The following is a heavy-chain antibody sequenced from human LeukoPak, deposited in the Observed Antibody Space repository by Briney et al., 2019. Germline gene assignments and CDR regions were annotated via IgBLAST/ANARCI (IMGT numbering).Heavy chain of an antibody. V-gene: IGHV3-48*01. CDR2: ICSTSITM. D-gene: IGHD6-19*01. CDR1: GCPLNKNN. Sequence: GGSLRLSCAASGCPLNKNNMNWVRQAPGKGLEWVSYICSTSITMYYAASVKGRFTISRDNAKNSLYLEITRQRADYSAVYYCARETILAVACDFWGQGTLVTVSS. CDR3: ARETILAVACDF. J-gene: IGHJ4*02.